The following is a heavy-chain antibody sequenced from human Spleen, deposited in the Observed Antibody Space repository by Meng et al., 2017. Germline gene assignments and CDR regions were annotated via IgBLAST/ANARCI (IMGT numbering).Heavy chain of an antibody. J-gene: IGHJ4*02. D-gene: IGHD6-13*01. CDR2: INPNSGAT. CDR3: ARDEDISAAGYLLGDF. Sequence: QVVQVGSVGKRPVTQVMVSCQASGNIFTAHYVDWVQQAPGEGLEWMGRINPNSGATNYAQKFQGRVTMSRDTSISTAYMELSGLRSDDTAVYYCARDEDISAAGYLLGDFWGQGTLVTVSS. CDR1: GNIFTAHY. V-gene: IGHV1-2*06.